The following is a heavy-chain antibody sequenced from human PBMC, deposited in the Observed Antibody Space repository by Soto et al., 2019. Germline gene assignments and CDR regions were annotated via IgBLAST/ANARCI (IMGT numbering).Heavy chain of an antibody. J-gene: IGHJ6*02. V-gene: IGHV4-30-4*01. CDR1: GGSISSGDYY. Sequence: LSLTCTVSGGSISSGDYYWSWIRQPPGKGLEWIGYIYYSGSTYYNPSLKSRVTISVDTSKNQFSLKLSSVTAADTAVYYCARELTTVTSAGMDVWGQGTTVTVSS. D-gene: IGHD4-17*01. CDR2: IYYSGST. CDR3: ARELTTVTSAGMDV.